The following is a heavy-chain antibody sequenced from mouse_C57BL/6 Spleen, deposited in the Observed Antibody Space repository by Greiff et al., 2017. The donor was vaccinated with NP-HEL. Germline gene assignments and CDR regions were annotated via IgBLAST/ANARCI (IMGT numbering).Heavy chain of an antibody. J-gene: IGHJ1*03. D-gene: IGHD2-4*01. CDR2: ISSGGDYI. V-gene: IGHV5-9-1*02. CDR3: TRDHDYHWYFDV. CDR1: GFTFSSYA. Sequence: EVKVVESGEGLVKPGGSLKLSCAASGFTFSSYAMSWVRQTPEKRLEWVAYISSGGDYIYYADTVKGRFTISRDNARNTLYLQMSSLKSEDTAMYYCTRDHDYHWYFDVWGTGTTVTVSS.